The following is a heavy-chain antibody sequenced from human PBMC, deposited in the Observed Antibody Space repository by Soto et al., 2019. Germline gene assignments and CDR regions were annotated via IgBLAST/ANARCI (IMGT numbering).Heavy chain of an antibody. J-gene: IGHJ6*03. CDR3: AKGARPSGYYYMDV. V-gene: IGHV3-30*18. CDR1: GFTLSSYG. Sequence: SLRLSCAASGFTLSSYGMHWVRQAPGKGLEWVAVISYDGSNKYYADSVKGRFTISRDNSKNTLYLQMNSLRAEDTAVYYCAKGARPSGYYYMDVWGKGTTVTVSS. CDR2: ISYDGSNK. D-gene: IGHD3-10*01.